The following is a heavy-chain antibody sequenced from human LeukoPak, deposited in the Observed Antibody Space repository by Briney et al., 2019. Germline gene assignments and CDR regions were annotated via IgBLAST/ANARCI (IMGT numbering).Heavy chain of an antibody. D-gene: IGHD6-19*01. CDR2: ISKSGGST. V-gene: IGHV3-23*01. J-gene: IGHJ4*02. CDR1: GFTFSSYG. Sequence: PGGSLRLSCAASGFTFSSYGMSWVRQAPGKGLEWVSSISKSGGSTYYAESVKGRFTISRDNSKNTLYLQMNSLRAEDTAVYYCAKIRVAVVEEGYWGQGTPVTVSS. CDR3: AKIRVAVVEEGY.